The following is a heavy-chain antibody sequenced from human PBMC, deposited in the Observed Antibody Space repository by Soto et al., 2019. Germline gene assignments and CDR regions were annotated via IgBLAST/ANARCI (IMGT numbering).Heavy chain of an antibody. Sequence: QVQLVESGGGVVQPGRSLRLSCAASGFTFSSYGMHWVRQAPGKGLEWVAVIWYDGSNKYYADSVKGRFTISRDNSKNTLYLQMNSLRAEDTAVYYCARDSYYGSGSLYYYYGMDVWGQGTTVTISS. CDR1: GFTFSSYG. V-gene: IGHV3-33*01. J-gene: IGHJ6*02. CDR3: ARDSYYGSGSLYYYYGMDV. CDR2: IWYDGSNK. D-gene: IGHD3-10*01.